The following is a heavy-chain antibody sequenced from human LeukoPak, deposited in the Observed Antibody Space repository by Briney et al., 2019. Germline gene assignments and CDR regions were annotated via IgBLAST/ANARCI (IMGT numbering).Heavy chain of an antibody. CDR3: ASGRSGYFDY. D-gene: IGHD2-15*01. CDR1: GGTFSSYA. J-gene: IGHJ4*02. CDR2: IIPIFGTA. Sequence: SVKVSCKASGGTFSSYAISWVRQAPGQGLEWMGGIIPIFGTANYAEKFQGRVTITADESTSTAYMELSSQRSENTAVYYCASGRSGYFDYWGQGTLVTVSS. V-gene: IGHV1-69*01.